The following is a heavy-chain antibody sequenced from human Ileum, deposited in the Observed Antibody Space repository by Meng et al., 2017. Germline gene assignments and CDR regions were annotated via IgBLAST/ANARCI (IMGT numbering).Heavy chain of an antibody. Sequence: QVQLHPWGAGLLKPSETRLRADAVYGVSVSVIYWSWIRQPPGKGLVWIGEINHSGSTNYDPSLKIRVTISVVTSKNQFSLKLSNVTAADTAVYYCSRTSYYDNSGYYPGWGQGTLVTVSS. CDR2: INHSGST. J-gene: IGHJ4*02. CDR1: GVSVSVIY. CDR3: SRTSYYDNSGYYPG. D-gene: IGHD3-22*01. V-gene: IGHV4-34*01.